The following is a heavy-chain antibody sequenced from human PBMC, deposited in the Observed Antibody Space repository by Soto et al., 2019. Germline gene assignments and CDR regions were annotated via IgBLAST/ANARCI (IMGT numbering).Heavy chain of an antibody. CDR2: IIPIFGTA. D-gene: IGHD5-12*01. J-gene: IGHJ6*02. CDR3: ARGIVATIYGMDV. V-gene: IGHV1-69*13. Sequence: SVKVSCKASGGTFSSYAISWVRQAPGQGLEWMGGIIPIFGTANYAQKLQGRVTITADESTSTAYMELSSLRSEDTAVYYCARGIVATIYGMDVWGQGTTVTVSS. CDR1: GGTFSSYA.